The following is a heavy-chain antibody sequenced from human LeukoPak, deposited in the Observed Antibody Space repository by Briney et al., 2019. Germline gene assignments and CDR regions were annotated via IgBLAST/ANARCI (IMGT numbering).Heavy chain of an antibody. J-gene: IGHJ4*02. CDR2: ISYDGSNK. V-gene: IGHV3-30*18. CDR1: GFTFSSYG. D-gene: IGHD6-13*01. Sequence: PGGSLRLSCAASGFTFSSYGMHWVRQAPGKGLEWVAVISYDGSNKYYADSVKGRFTISRDNSKNTLYLQMNSLRAEDTAVYYCAKIVMYSSSAFENIGIDYWGQGTLVTVSS. CDR3: AKIVMYSSSAFENIGIDY.